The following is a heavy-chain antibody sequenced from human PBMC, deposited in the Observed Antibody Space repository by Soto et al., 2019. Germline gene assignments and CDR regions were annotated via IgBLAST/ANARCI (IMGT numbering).Heavy chain of an antibody. J-gene: IGHJ3*02. CDR2: ITAGGDGT. CDR3: APHVYCSGGSCQYDAFAI. V-gene: IGHV3-23*01. Sequence: EVQVLESGGGLVQPGGSLRLSCEASGITFSNYMMTWIRQAPVKGLEWVSTITAGGDGTYYADSVKGRFTMSRETSTNTLYFHMNSLRAEDTAVYYCAPHVYCSGGSCQYDAFAIRGQGTMVTVSS. D-gene: IGHD2-15*01. CDR1: GITFSNYM.